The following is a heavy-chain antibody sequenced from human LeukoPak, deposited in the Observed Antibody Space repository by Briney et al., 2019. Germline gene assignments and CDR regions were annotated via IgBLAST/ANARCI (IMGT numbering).Heavy chain of an antibody. CDR2: IKDDGGEK. Sequence: GGSLRLSCAASGLNFRKSWMTWVRQAPGRGLEWVANIKDDGGEKFYVDSVKGRFTISRDDAKSSLYLQMNSLRAEDTAVYYCTNWGDTWGLDFWGQGVLVSVSS. V-gene: IGHV3-7*01. CDR1: GLNFRKSW. J-gene: IGHJ4*02. D-gene: IGHD7-27*01. CDR3: TNWGDTWGLDF.